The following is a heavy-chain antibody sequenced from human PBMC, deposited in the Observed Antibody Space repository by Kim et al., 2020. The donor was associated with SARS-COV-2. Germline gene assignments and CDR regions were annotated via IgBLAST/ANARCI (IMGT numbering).Heavy chain of an antibody. J-gene: IGHJ4*02. CDR2: IITIFGTA. CDR1: GGTFSSYA. CDR3: VSYPTFGGVIVKVG. Sequence: SVKVSCKASGGTFSSYAISWVRQAPGQGLEWMGGIITIFGTANYAQKFQGRVTITADASTSTAYMELSSLRSEDTAVYYCVSYPTFGGVIVKVGWGQGTLVTVSS. D-gene: IGHD3-16*02. V-gene: IGHV1-69*13.